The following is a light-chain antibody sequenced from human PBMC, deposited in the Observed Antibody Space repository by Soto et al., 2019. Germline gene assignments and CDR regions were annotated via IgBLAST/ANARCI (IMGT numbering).Light chain of an antibody. Sequence: EILMTQSPATLSGSPGERATLSCRASQSINNNLAWYQKKPGQAPRLLIYGASTRATGIPARFSGSGSGTEFTITISSLKSEDFEVYYCQQYNNWTLTFGQGTRLEI. J-gene: IGKJ5*01. CDR3: QQYNNWTLT. CDR2: GAS. V-gene: IGKV3-15*01. CDR1: QSINNN.